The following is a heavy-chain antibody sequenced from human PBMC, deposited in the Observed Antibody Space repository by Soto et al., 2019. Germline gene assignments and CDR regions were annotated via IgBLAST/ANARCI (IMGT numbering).Heavy chain of an antibody. CDR2: IYSSGST. CDR1: GGAIHSSY. J-gene: IGHJ5*02. D-gene: IGHD3-3*01. V-gene: IGHV4-4*07. Sequence: SETRSLNCTVTGGAIHSSYLTWFRQPAGKGLEWIGRIYSSGSTKYNPSLQSRVTMSLDTSENQFSLRLTSVTAADTAVYYCARGQRFSDWFDPWGQGTLVTVS. CDR3: ARGQRFSDWFDP.